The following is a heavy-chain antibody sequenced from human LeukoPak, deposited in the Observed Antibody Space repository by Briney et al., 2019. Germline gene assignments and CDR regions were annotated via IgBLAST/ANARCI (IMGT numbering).Heavy chain of an antibody. J-gene: IGHJ4*02. V-gene: IGHV4-34*01. CDR2: INHSGST. CDR1: GGSFSGYY. Sequence: PSETLSLTCAVYGGSFSGYYWSWLRQPPGKGLEWIGEINHSGSTNYNPSPTSRGTISVDTSKNQFSLKLSSVTAADTAVYYCARGEVAVAGTDFDYWGQGTLVTVSS. D-gene: IGHD6-19*01. CDR3: ARGEVAVAGTDFDY.